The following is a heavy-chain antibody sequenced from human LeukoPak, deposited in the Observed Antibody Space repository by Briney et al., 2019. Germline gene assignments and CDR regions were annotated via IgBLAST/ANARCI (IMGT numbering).Heavy chain of an antibody. CDR3: ASREGIAVAGTGYYGMDV. CDR1: GGSFSGYY. J-gene: IGHJ6*04. D-gene: IGHD6-19*01. Sequence: SETLSLTCAVYGGSFSGYYWSWIRQPPGKGLEWIGEINHSGSTNYNPSLKNRVTISVDTSKNQFSLKLSSVTAADTAVYYCASREGIAVAGTGYYGMDVWGKGTTVTVSS. V-gene: IGHV4-34*01. CDR2: INHSGST.